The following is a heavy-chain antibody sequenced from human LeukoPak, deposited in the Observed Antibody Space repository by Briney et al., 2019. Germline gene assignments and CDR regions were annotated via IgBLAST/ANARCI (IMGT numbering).Heavy chain of an antibody. V-gene: IGHV4-34*01. CDR2: INHSGST. CDR3: ARGGDTSYYFDY. CDR1: GFTFSSYA. Sequence: GSLRLSCAASGFTFSSYAMSWVRQAPGKGLEWIGEINHSGSTNYNPSLKSRVTISVDTSKNQFSLKLSSVTAADTAVYYCARGGDTSYYFDYWGQGTLVTVSS. D-gene: IGHD3-10*01. J-gene: IGHJ4*02.